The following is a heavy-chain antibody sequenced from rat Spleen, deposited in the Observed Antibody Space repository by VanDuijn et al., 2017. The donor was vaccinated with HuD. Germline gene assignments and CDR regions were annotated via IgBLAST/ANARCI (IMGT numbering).Heavy chain of an antibody. CDR1: GFTFNNYW. CDR3: TTRITPYNWFAY. Sequence: EVQLVESGGGLVQPGRSLKLSCVASGFTFNNYWMTWIRQAPGKGLEWVASITNTGDNTYYPDSVKGRFTISRDNAKSTLYLQMNSLRSEDTATYYCTTRITPYNWFAYWGQGTLVTVSS. D-gene: IGHD1-6*01. CDR2: ITNTGDNT. V-gene: IGHV5-31*01. J-gene: IGHJ3*01.